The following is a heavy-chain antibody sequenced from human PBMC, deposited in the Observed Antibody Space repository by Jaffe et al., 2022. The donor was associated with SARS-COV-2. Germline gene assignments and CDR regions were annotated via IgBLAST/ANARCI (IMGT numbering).Heavy chain of an antibody. CDR3: ARGRLTRQRWTNYYYYGMDV. CDR1: GGSFSGYY. V-gene: IGHV4-34*01. CDR2: INHSGST. Sequence: QVQLQQWGAGLLKPSETLSLTCAVYGGSFSGYYWSWIRQPPGKGLEWIGEINHSGSTNYNPSLKSRVTISVDTSKNQFSLKLSSVTAADTAVYYCARGRLTRQRWTNYYYYGMDVWGQGTTVTVSS. J-gene: IGHJ6*02. D-gene: IGHD6-25*01.